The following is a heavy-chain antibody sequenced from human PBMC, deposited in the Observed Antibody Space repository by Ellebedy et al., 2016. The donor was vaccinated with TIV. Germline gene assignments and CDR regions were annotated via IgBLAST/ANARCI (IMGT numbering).Heavy chain of an antibody. V-gene: IGHV3-30-3*02. CDR3: AKPDRTGDDPREPPYYFDY. CDR2: ISYDGSRK. D-gene: IGHD7-27*01. CDR1: GFTFRSYA. J-gene: IGHJ4*02. Sequence: GESLKISCAASGFTFRSYAMHWVRQAPGKGLEWVAVISYDGSRKYYADSVKVRFTISRDNSKNTLYLQMNSLRPEDTAVYYCAKPDRTGDDPREPPYYFDYWGQGTLVTVSS.